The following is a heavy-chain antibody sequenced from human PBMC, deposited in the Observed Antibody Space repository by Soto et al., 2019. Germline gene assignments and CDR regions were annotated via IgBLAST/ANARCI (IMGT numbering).Heavy chain of an antibody. V-gene: IGHV4-34*01. CDR1: GGSFSGYY. CDR2: INHSGST. D-gene: IGHD3-9*01. J-gene: IGHJ4*02. CDR3: ASTPTRDLTGPAGGLGYFDY. Sequence: SETLSLTCAVYGGSFSGYYWSWIRQPPGKGLEWIGEINHSGSTNYNPSLKSRVTISVDTSKNQFSLKLSSVTAADTAVYYCASTPTRDLTGPAGGLGYFDYWGQGTLVTVSS.